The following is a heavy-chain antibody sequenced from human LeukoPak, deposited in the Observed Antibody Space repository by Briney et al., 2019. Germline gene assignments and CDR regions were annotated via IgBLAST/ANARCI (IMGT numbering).Heavy chain of an antibody. CDR2: ISSTGRTI. V-gene: IGHV3-48*03. CDR1: GFTFSNYE. J-gene: IGHJ6*03. Sequence: PGGSLRLSCAASGFTFSNYEMNWVRQAPGRGLEWVSYISSTGRTIYYADSVKGRFTISRDNAKNSLYLQMHSLRAEDTAVYYCARVLGYMDVWGKGTTVTISS. CDR3: ARVLGYMDV.